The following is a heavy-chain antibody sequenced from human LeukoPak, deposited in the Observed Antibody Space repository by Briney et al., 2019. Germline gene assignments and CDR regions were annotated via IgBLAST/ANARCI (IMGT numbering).Heavy chain of an antibody. CDR2: FDPEDGET. J-gene: IGHJ4*02. V-gene: IGHV1-24*01. Sequence: ASVKVSCKASGYTFTSYAMNWVRQAPGQGLEWMGGFDPEDGETIYAQKFQGRVTMTEDTSTDTAYMELSSLRSEDTAVYYCATGKGATIFGVVITGTYFDYWGQGTLVTVSS. D-gene: IGHD3-3*01. CDR3: ATGKGATIFGVVITGTYFDY. CDR1: GYTFTSYA.